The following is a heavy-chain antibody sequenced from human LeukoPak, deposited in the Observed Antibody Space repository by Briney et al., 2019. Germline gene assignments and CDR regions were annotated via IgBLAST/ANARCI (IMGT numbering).Heavy chain of an antibody. Sequence: ASVTVSCKASGGAFSSYAISWVRQAPGQGLEWMGRIIPILGIANYAQKFQGRVTITADKSTSTAYMELSSLRSEDTAVYYCARDGVVVPAAVFDPWGQGTLVTVSS. D-gene: IGHD2-2*01. J-gene: IGHJ5*02. CDR3: ARDGVVVPAAVFDP. CDR1: GGAFSSYA. V-gene: IGHV1-69*04. CDR2: IIPILGIA.